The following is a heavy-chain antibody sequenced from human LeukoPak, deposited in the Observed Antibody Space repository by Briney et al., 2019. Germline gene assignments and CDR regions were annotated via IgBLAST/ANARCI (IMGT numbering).Heavy chain of an antibody. J-gene: IGHJ4*02. Sequence: SETLSLTCTVSGGSISSYYWSWIRQPPGKGLERIGYMYYRGKTNYDPSLKSRVTISIDTPNNRFSLKLSSVTAADTAVYYCATGVHGIAAAGDYYFDYWGQGTLVTVSS. CDR2: MYYRGKT. V-gene: IGHV4-59*01. CDR3: ATGVHGIAAAGDYYFDY. D-gene: IGHD6-13*01. CDR1: GGSISSYY.